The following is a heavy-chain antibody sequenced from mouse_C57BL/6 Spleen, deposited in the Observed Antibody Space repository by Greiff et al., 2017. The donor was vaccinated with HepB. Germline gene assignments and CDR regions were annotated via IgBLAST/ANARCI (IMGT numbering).Heavy chain of an antibody. Sequence: VKLVESGAELVKPGASVKISCKASGYAFSSYWMNWVKQRPGKGLEWIGQIYPGDGDTNYNGKFKGKATLTADKSSSTAYMQLSSLTSEDSAVYFCARFYGSYFDYWGQGTTLTVSS. CDR2: IYPGDGDT. V-gene: IGHV1-80*01. J-gene: IGHJ2*01. CDR3: ARFYGSYFDY. CDR1: GYAFSSYW. D-gene: IGHD2-2*01.